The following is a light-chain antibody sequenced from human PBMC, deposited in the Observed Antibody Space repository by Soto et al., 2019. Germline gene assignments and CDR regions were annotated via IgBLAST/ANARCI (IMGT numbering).Light chain of an antibody. CDR3: QQYNNWPIT. CDR2: VSS. V-gene: IGKV3-15*01. Sequence: EIVMTQSPATLSVSPGERATLSCRASQNVLSNLAWYQQKPGQAPRLLIYVSSTRATGLPARFSGSGSETDFTLTISSLQSEDFAVYYCQQYNNWPITFGQGTRREIK. CDR1: QNVLSN. J-gene: IGKJ5*01.